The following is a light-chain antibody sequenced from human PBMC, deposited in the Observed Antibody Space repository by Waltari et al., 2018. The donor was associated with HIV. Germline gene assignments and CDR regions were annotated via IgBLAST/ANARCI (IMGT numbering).Light chain of an antibody. J-gene: IGLJ2*01. CDR1: RNDIGTYNY. CDR2: EVT. V-gene: IGLV2-14*01. Sequence: QSALTQPASVSGSPGQSITISCTGTRNDIGTYNYVSWYQQHPGNVPKLLIYEVTKRPSVVSKRFSGSKSGNAASLTISGLQAEGEAAYYCCSYTSTTTSILFAGGTKLTVL. CDR3: CSYTSTTTSIL.